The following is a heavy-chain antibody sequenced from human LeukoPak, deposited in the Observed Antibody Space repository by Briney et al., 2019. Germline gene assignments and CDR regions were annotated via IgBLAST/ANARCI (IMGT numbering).Heavy chain of an antibody. Sequence: PSETLSLTCTVSGGSTTGYFWSWIRQPPGKGLEWIGYVFYSGGTLYNPSLQSRVTVSVDTSKTQFSLKLTPVTAADTAVYYCARHISVSYDAFDLWGRGTMVTVSS. CDR3: ARHISVSYDAFDL. CDR1: GGSTTGYF. J-gene: IGHJ3*01. D-gene: IGHD3-10*01. V-gene: IGHV4-59*08. CDR2: VFYSGGT.